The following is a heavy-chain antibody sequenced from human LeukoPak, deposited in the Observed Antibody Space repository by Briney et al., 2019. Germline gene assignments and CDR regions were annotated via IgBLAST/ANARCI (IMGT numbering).Heavy chain of an antibody. V-gene: IGHV3-7*01. Sequence: GGSLRLSCAASGFTFSSYWMSWVRQAPGKGLEWVANIKQDGSEKYYVDSVKGRFTISRDNAKNSLYLQMNSLRAEDTAVYYCARDRWLVLVAFDIWGQGTMVTVSS. CDR2: IKQDGSEK. D-gene: IGHD6-19*01. CDR1: GFTFSSYW. CDR3: ARDRWLVLVAFDI. J-gene: IGHJ3*02.